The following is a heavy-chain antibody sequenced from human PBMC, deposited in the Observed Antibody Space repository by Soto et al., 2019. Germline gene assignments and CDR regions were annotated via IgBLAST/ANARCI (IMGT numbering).Heavy chain of an antibody. CDR2: ISGSGGST. CDR1: GFTFSSDA. Sequence: EVQLLESGGGLVQPGGSLRLSCAASGFTFSSDAMRWVRQAPGKGLEWVSAISGSGGSTYYADSVKGRFTISRDNSKNTLYLQMHSLRAEDTAVYYCAKDTWTAARYFDYWGQGTLVTVSS. CDR3: AKDTWTAARYFDY. V-gene: IGHV3-23*01. D-gene: IGHD6-6*01. J-gene: IGHJ4*02.